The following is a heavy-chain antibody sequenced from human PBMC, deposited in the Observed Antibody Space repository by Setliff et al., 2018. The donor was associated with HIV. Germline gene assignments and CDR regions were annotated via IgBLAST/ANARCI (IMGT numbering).Heavy chain of an antibody. CDR2: IKSDGRVT. Sequence: GGSLRLSCAASGFTFNSYWMHWVRQAPGKGLVWVSHIKSDGRVTTYADSVKGRFSISRDNAKNTLYLQMNGLRGDDTAVYYCAMFSSSSGWGQGTQVTVSS. J-gene: IGHJ4*02. D-gene: IGHD6-6*01. V-gene: IGHV3-74*01. CDR1: GFTFNSYW. CDR3: AMFSSSSG.